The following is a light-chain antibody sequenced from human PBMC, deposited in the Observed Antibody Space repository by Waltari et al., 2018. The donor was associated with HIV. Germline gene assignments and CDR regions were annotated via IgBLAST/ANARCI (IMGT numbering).Light chain of an antibody. J-gene: IGLJ1*01. Sequence: QSVLPQPPSASGTPGQRVTISCSGTTSNVGSNFVSWYQQLPGTAPTVLIYRDNRRPSGVPDRFSGSKSGASASLAISGLRSEDEGDYYCATWDGSLGGAYVFGAGTKVSVL. CDR3: ATWDGSLGGAYV. CDR2: RDN. V-gene: IGLV1-47*01. CDR1: TSNVGSNF.